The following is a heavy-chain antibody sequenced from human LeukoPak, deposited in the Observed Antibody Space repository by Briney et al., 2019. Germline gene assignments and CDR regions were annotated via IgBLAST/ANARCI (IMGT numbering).Heavy chain of an antibody. J-gene: IGHJ4*02. CDR1: GFTFSSYE. CDR3: ARVFSNPTGNDY. Sequence: PGGSLRLSCAASGFTFSSYEMNWVRQAPGKGLEWVSYISNSGNTIFYADSVKGRFTISRDNGMNSLYLQMNSLRAEDTAVYYCARVFSNPTGNDYWGQGTLVTVSS. V-gene: IGHV3-48*03. CDR2: ISNSGNTI. D-gene: IGHD1-1*01.